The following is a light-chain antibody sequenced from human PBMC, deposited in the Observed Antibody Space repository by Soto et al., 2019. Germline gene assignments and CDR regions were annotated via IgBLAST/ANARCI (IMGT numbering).Light chain of an antibody. V-gene: IGKV1-39*01. CDR2: AAS. Sequence: DIQMTQSPSSLSASVGDRVTITCRASQSISSYLNWYQQKPGKAPKLLIYAASSLQSGVPSRFSGSGSGTDFTLTISSLQPEDFAAHYCQQSYSTPYTFGQGTKLEIK. J-gene: IGKJ2*01. CDR3: QQSYSTPYT. CDR1: QSISSY.